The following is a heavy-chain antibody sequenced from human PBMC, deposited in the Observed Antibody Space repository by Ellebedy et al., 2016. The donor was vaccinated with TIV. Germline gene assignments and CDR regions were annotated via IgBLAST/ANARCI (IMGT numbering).Heavy chain of an antibody. J-gene: IGHJ4*02. V-gene: IGHV3-30*09. CDR3: ARAHSSGWYYFDQ. CDR1: GFSFINYA. CDR2: MSSDGTNK. D-gene: IGHD6-19*01. Sequence: GESLKISXVASGFSFINYAMHWVRQAPGKGLEWVAVMSSDGTNKYYTNSVRGRFAISRDNSKNTLSLQMNSLRAEDTAVYYCARAHSSGWYYFDQWGQGTLVAVSS.